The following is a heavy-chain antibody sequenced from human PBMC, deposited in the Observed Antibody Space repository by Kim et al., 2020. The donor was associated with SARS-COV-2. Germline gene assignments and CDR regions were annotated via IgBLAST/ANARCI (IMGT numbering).Heavy chain of an antibody. J-gene: IGHJ4*02. CDR3: ARPQAQPRYDSSGHSSYYFDY. CDR1: GGSISSSSYY. D-gene: IGHD3-22*01. Sequence: SETLSLTCTVSGGSISSSSYYWGWIRQPPGKGLDWIGSIYYSGSTYYNPSLKSRVTISVDTSKNQFSLKLSSVTAADTAVYYCARPQAQPRYDSSGHSSYYFDYWGQGTLVTVSS. V-gene: IGHV4-39*01. CDR2: IYYSGST.